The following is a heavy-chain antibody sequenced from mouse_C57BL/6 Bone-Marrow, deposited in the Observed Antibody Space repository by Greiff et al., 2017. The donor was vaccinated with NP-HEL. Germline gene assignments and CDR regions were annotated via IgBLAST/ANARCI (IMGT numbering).Heavy chain of an antibody. J-gene: IGHJ2*01. V-gene: IGHV1-69*01. CDR1: GYTFTSYW. Sequence: QVQLQQPGAELVMPGASVKLSCKASGYTFTSYWMHWVKQRPGQGLEWIGEIDPSDSYTNYNQKFKGKSTLTVDKSSSTAYMQLSSLTSEDSAVYYCARGGDYGPLDYWGQGTTLTVSS. CDR3: ARGGDYGPLDY. CDR2: IDPSDSYT. D-gene: IGHD2-4*01.